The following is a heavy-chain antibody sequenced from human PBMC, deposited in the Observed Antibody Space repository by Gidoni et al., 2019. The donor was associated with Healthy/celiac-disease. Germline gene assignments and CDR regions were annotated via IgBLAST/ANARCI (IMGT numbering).Heavy chain of an antibody. Sequence: QVQLVESGGGVVQPGRSLRLSCAASGFPFSSYGMHWVRPAPGKGLEWVAVISYDGSNKYYADSVKGRFTISRDNSKNTLYLQMNSLRAEDTAVYYCAKVYYDYYYGMDVWGQGTTVTVSS. J-gene: IGHJ6*02. CDR2: ISYDGSNK. V-gene: IGHV3-30*18. CDR1: GFPFSSYG. CDR3: AKVYYDYYYGMDV. D-gene: IGHD2-2*02.